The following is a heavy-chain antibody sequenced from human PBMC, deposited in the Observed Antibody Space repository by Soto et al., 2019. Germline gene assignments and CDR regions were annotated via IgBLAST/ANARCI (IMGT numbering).Heavy chain of an antibody. CDR1: GFTFSSYG. D-gene: IGHD1-1*01. V-gene: IGHV3-30*18. Sequence: PGGSLRLSCAASGFTFSSYGMHWVRQAPGKGLEWVAVISYDGSNKYYADSVKGRFTISRDNSKNTLYLQMNSLRAEDTAVYYCAKDPGTHYCFEYWGQGTLVTVSS. J-gene: IGHJ4*02. CDR2: ISYDGSNK. CDR3: AKDPGTHYCFEY.